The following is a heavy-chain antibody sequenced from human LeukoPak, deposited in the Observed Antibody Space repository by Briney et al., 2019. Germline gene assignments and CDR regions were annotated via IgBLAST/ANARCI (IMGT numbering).Heavy chain of an antibody. D-gene: IGHD3-3*01. CDR3: ARVGSGLNLYYFDY. Sequence: SETLSLTCTVFGDSISDSKYFWGWIRQPPGKGLEWIGNFYSGGSTYYNPSLKSRVAISEDTSGKQFSLRLGSVTAADTAVYFCARVGSGLNLYYFDYWGQGILVTVSS. CDR1: GDSISDSKYF. J-gene: IGHJ4*02. V-gene: IGHV4-39*07. CDR2: FYSGGST.